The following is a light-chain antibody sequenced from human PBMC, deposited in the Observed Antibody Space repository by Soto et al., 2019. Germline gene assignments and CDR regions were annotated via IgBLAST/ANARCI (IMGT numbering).Light chain of an antibody. Sequence: QSVLTQPASVSGSPGQSITTSCTGTSSDVGGYNYVSWYQQHPVKAPKLMIYDVTNRPSGVSDRFSGSKSGNTASLTISGLQAEDEADYYCSSYTSSSTLYVFGTGTKVTVL. J-gene: IGLJ1*01. CDR3: SSYTSSSTLYV. CDR1: SSDVGGYNY. V-gene: IGLV2-14*01. CDR2: DVT.